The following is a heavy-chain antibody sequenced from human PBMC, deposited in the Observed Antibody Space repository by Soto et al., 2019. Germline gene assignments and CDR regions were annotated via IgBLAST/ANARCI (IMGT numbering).Heavy chain of an antibody. D-gene: IGHD3-22*01. CDR2: ISYEGRNK. CDR3: AKGNYDIRGLSLNWFDP. CDR1: GFTFSNYA. Sequence: QVQLVESGGGVVQPERSLRLSCAASGFTFSNYAMHWVRQAPGKGPEWVAAISYEGRNKDYADSVKGRFTISRDNSKNTLDLQTNSLRADDTAVYDCAKGNYDIRGLSLNWFDPWGQGTLVTVAS. J-gene: IGHJ5*02. V-gene: IGHV3-30*18.